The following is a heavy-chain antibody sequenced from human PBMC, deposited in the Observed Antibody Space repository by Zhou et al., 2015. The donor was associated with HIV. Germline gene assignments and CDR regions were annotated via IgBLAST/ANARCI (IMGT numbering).Heavy chain of an antibody. CDR2: IIPIFGTA. D-gene: IGHD3-10*01. CDR1: GGTFSSYA. J-gene: IGHJ4*02. Sequence: QVQLVQSGAEVKKPGSSVKVSCKASGGTFSSYAISWVRQAPGQGLEWMGGIIPIFGTANYAQKFQGRVTITADESTSTAYMELSSLRSEDTAVYYCAREGYGVRGVIITGGVLTTWGQGTLVTVSS. CDR3: AREGYGVRGVIITGGVLTT. V-gene: IGHV1-69*01.